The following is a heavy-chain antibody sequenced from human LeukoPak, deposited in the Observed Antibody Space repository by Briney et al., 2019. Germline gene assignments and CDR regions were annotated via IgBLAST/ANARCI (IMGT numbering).Heavy chain of an antibody. J-gene: IGHJ6*02. Sequence: GESLKISCKGSGYSFTSYWISWVRQMPGKGLEWMGKIDPSDSYTNYSPSFQGHVTISADKSISTAYLQWSSLKASDTAMYFCARRGQRLDPAGMDVWGQGATVTVSS. CDR1: GYSFTSYW. CDR2: IDPSDSYT. D-gene: IGHD6-25*01. CDR3: ARRGQRLDPAGMDV. V-gene: IGHV5-10-1*01.